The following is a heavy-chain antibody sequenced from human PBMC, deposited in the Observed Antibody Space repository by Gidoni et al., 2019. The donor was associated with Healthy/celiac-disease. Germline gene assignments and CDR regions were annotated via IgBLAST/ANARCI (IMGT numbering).Heavy chain of an antibody. CDR2: ISSSSSTI. Sequence: GKGLEWVSYISSSSSTIYYADSVKGRFTISRDNAKNSLYLQMNSLRDEDTAVYYCARDQAVTTSEWFDPWGQGTLVTVSS. D-gene: IGHD4-17*01. J-gene: IGHJ5*02. CDR3: ARDQAVTTSEWFDP. V-gene: IGHV3-48*02.